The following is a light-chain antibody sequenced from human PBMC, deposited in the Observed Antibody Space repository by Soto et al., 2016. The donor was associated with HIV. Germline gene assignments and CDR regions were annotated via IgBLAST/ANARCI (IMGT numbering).Light chain of an antibody. CDR3: QQFGNSPYT. CDR2: KAS. Sequence: DIQMTQSPSTLSASVGDRVTITCRASQSISSWLAWYQQKPGKAPKLLIYKASSLESGVPSRFSGSGSETDFTLTISSLQPDDFATYYCQQFGNSPYTFGQGTKAGDQT. CDR1: QSISSW. V-gene: IGKV1-5*03. J-gene: IGKJ2*01.